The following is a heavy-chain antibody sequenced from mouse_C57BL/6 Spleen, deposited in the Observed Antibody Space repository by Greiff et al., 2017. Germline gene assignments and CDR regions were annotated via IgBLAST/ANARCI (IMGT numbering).Heavy chain of an antibody. J-gene: IGHJ3*01. CDR2: IDPEDGET. CDR3: ARSGGSSHAWFAD. V-gene: IGHV14-2*01. D-gene: IGHD1-1*01. CDR1: GFNIKDYY. Sequence: EVQLQQSGAELVQPGASVKLSCTASGFNIKDYYMHWVKQRTEQGLEWIGRIDPEDGETKSAPKFQGKATITADTSSNTAYLQLSSLTSEDTAVYYCARSGGSSHAWFADWGQGTLVTVSA.